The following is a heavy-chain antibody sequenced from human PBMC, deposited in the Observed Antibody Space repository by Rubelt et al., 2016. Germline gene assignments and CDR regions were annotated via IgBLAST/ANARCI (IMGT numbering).Heavy chain of an antibody. CDR3: VRIRDDYGMDV. CDR1: GITLSDAW. V-gene: IGHV3-7*01. Sequence: GSLRLSCAASGITLSDAWMDWIRQVPGKGLEWVANIKNDGSEEYYVDSVRGRFSISRDNAKDSLYLQMSSLRVDDTAVYYCVRIRDDYGMDVWGQGTTVTVSS. CDR2: IKNDGSEE. J-gene: IGHJ6*02.